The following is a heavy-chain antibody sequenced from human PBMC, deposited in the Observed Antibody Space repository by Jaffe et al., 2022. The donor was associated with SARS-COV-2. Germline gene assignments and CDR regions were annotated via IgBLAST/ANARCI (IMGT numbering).Heavy chain of an antibody. V-gene: IGHV1-3*01. D-gene: IGHD3-16*01. CDR2: INAGNGNT. J-gene: IGHJ5*02. Sequence: QVQLVQSGAEVKKPGASVKVSCKASGYTFTSYAMHWVRQAPGQRLEWMGWINAGNGNTKYSQKFQGRVTITRDTSASTAYMELSSLRSEDTAVYYCARDLKAFGVQNWFDPWGQGTLVTVSS. CDR3: ARDLKAFGVQNWFDP. CDR1: GYTFTSYA.